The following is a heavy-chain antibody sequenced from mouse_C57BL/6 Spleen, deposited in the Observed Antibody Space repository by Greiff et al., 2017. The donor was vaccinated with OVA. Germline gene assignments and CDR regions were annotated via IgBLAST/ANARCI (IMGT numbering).Heavy chain of an antibody. Sequence: QVQLQQSGAELVKPGASVKISCKASGYTFTDYYINWVKQRPGQGLEWIGKIGPGSGSTYYNEKFKGKATLTADKSSSTAYMQISSLTSEDSAVLIWAVSLRFRRRGYFDYWGQGTTLTVSS. CDR3: AVSLRFRRRGYFDY. CDR2: IGPGSGST. V-gene: IGHV1-77*01. CDR1: GYTFTDYY. D-gene: IGHD1-2*01. J-gene: IGHJ2*01.